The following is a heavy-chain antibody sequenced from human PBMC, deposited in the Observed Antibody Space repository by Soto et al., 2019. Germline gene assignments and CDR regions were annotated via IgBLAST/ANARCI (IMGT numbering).Heavy chain of an antibody. D-gene: IGHD5-12*01. V-gene: IGHV1-2*02. CDR2: INPKSGGT. CDR1: GYMFTGYY. Sequence: ASVKVSCKATGYMFTGYYIHWVRQAPGQGLEWMGWINPKSGGTYYVQKYQGRVTMTRDTSMSSAYMELSRLGVDDTATYYCARGNSGDDDEFDYWGQGAPVTVSS. J-gene: IGHJ4*02. CDR3: ARGNSGDDDEFDY.